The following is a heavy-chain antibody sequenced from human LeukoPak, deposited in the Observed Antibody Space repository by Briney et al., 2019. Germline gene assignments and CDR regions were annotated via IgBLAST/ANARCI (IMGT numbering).Heavy chain of an antibody. J-gene: IGHJ3*02. CDR3: ARDPSLVDTGDAFDI. CDR2: IYYSGST. CDR1: GGSISSGDYY. V-gene: IGHV4-30-4*01. Sequence: SETLSLTCTVSGGSISSGDYYWSWIRQPPGKGLEWIGYIYYSGSTYYNPSLKSRVTISVDTSKNQFSLKLSSVTAADTAVYYCARDPSLVDTGDAFDIWGQGTMVTVSS. D-gene: IGHD5-18*01.